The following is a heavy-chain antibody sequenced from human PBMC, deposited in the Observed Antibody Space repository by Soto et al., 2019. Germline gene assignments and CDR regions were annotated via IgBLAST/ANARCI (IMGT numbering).Heavy chain of an antibody. J-gene: IGHJ5*01. D-gene: IGHD6-13*01. CDR3: ASLVLSSWDEANGYDA. CDR1: GDSISGYY. Sequence: SETPSLICTVSGDSISGYYLSWILQPPGKGLEWIGYIYYSGSTNYNPSLKSRVTISVDTSKNQFSLKLISVTAADTAVYYCASLVLSSWDEANGYDAWGHRTLVTVSS. V-gene: IGHV4-59*08. CDR2: IYYSGST.